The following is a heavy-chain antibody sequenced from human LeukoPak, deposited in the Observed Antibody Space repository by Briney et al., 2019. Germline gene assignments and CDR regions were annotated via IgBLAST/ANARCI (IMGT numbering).Heavy chain of an antibody. V-gene: IGHV3-66*02. J-gene: IGHJ4*02. Sequence: PGGSLRLSCAASGFTVSSNYMSWVRQAPGKGLEWVSVIYSGGSTYYADSVKGRFTISRDNSKNTLYLQMNSLRAEDTAVYYCAKDLTTFYYDSSGGPFDYWGQGTLVTVSS. D-gene: IGHD3-22*01. CDR2: IYSGGST. CDR3: AKDLTTFYYDSSGGPFDY. CDR1: GFTVSSNY.